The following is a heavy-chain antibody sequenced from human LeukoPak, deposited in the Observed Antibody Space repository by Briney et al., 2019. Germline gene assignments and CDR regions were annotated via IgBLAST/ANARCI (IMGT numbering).Heavy chain of an antibody. V-gene: IGHV4-39*01. J-gene: IGHJ4*02. CDR1: GGSISSRSYY. CDR3: ARGQSVAGNDY. Sequence: SETLSLTCTVSGGSISSRSYYWGWIRQPPGKGLEWIGNIYYSGSTYYHPSLKSRVTISVDTSKNQFSLKLSSVTAADTAVYYCARGQSVAGNDYWGQGTLVTVSS. CDR2: IYYSGST. D-gene: IGHD4-23*01.